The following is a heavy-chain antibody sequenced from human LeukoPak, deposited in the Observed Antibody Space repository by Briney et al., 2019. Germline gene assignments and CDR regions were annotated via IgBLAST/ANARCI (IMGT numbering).Heavy chain of an antibody. Sequence: SETLSLTCAVYGGSFSGYYWSWIRQPPGKGLEWIGEINHSGSTNYNPSLKSRVTISVDTSKNQFSLKLSSVTAADTAVYYCARDRYYYDSSGYLNYYGMDVWGQGTTVTVPS. J-gene: IGHJ6*02. V-gene: IGHV4-34*01. D-gene: IGHD3-22*01. CDR1: GGSFSGYY. CDR3: ARDRYYYDSSGYLNYYGMDV. CDR2: INHSGST.